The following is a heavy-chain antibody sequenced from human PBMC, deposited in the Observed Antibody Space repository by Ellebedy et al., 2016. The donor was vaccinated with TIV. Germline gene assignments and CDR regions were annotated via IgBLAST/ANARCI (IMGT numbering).Heavy chain of an antibody. CDR1: GLIVRSTY. D-gene: IGHD1-1*01. Sequence: GESLKISCAASGLIVRSTYMSWVRQAPGKGLEWISVIHTGGDTNYADSVKGRFTMSRDTSKNTVHLQINSVRVEDTVVYYCSGETFNDVNLIIWGVLDTWGQGTMVTVSS. CDR3: SGETFNDVNLIIWGVLDT. V-gene: IGHV3-66*01. J-gene: IGHJ3*02. CDR2: IHTGGDT.